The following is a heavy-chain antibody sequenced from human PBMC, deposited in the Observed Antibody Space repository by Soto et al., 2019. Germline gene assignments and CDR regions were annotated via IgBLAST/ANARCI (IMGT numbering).Heavy chain of an antibody. V-gene: IGHV3-30-3*01. D-gene: IGHD1-1*01. J-gene: IGHJ4*02. Sequence: GGAVRLSCAASGFTCSSHAMHWVRQAPGKGLEWVAVITNGGNNQYYADSVKGRFTISRDNSKNTLYLQMNSLRPEDTAVYYCVKDLSGAWTFDYWGQGTLVTVSS. CDR3: VKDLSGAWTFDY. CDR2: ITNGGNNQ. CDR1: GFTCSSHA.